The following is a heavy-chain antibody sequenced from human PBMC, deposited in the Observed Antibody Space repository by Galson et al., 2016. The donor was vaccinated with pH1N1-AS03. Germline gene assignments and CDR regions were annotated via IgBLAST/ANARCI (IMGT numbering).Heavy chain of an antibody. CDR1: GFTFSNAW. CDR3: STDETFYYYGMDV. CDR2: IKSKSDGGTT. Sequence: SLRLSCAASGFTFSNAWMTWVRQAPGKGLEWVGRIKSKSDGGTTDYAAPVKARFTIPRDDSKNTLYLQMNSLKTEDTAVYYCSTDETFYYYGMDVWGRGTMVTVSS. J-gene: IGHJ6*02. V-gene: IGHV3-15*01.